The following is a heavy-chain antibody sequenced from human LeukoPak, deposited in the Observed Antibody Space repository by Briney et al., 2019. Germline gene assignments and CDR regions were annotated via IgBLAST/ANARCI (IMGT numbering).Heavy chain of an antibody. CDR2: IYSSGNT. Sequence: SETLSLTCSVSGASLSSRTSYWGWIRQPPGKGLEWIGTIYSSGNTYYNPSLKSRVTISGDTSKNQLSLRVNSVTAADTAVYYCARHVSSVGVAVVITMIDSWGQGTLVTVSS. D-gene: IGHD2-15*01. CDR3: ARHVSSVGVAVVITMIDS. J-gene: IGHJ4*02. CDR1: GASLSSRTSY. V-gene: IGHV4-39*01.